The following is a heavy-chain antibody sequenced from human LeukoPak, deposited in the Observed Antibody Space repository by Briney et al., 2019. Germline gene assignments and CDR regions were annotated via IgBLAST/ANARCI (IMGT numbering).Heavy chain of an antibody. V-gene: IGHV3-30-3*01. CDR1: GFTFSSYA. CDR3: AIGGYSYGYAKRYFDY. D-gene: IGHD5-18*01. CDR2: ISYDGSNK. Sequence: GGSLRLSCAASGFTFSSYAMHWVRQAPGKGLEWVAVISYDGSNKYYADSVKGRFTISRDNSKNTLYLQMNSLRAEDTAVYYCAIGGYSYGYAKRYFDYWGQGTLVTVSS. J-gene: IGHJ4*02.